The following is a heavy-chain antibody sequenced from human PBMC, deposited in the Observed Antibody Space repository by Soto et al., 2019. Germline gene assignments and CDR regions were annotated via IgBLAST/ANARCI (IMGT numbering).Heavy chain of an antibody. D-gene: IGHD3-16*02. CDR3: ARERRDYDYVWGSYRASAFDI. J-gene: IGHJ3*02. CDR2: IYDSGST. V-gene: IGHV4-59*01. CDR1: GSSISSYY. Sequence: SETLSLTCTVAGSSISSYYWSWIRQTPGKGLEWIGYIYDSGSTTYNPSLKSRGTSSVDTYKNQFSLKLSSVTAADTAVYYCARERRDYDYVWGSYRASAFDIWGQGTMVTVSS.